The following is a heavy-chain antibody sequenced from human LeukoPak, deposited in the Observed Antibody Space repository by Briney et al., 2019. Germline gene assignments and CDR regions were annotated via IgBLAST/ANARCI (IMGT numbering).Heavy chain of an antibody. D-gene: IGHD2-21*02. Sequence: GGSLRLSCVASGFSFSSYSMNWVRQAPGKGLEWVSTISSGTGSYIYYADSVRGRFTISRDNAKNSLYLQMNRLRAEDTAVYYCARGVTPDWFDPWGQGTLVTVSS. J-gene: IGHJ5*02. CDR3: ARGVTPDWFDP. V-gene: IGHV3-21*01. CDR1: GFSFSSYS. CDR2: ISSGTGSYI.